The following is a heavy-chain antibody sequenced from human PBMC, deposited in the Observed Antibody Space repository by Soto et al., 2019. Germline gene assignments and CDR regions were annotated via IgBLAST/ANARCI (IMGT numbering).Heavy chain of an antibody. J-gene: IGHJ4*02. V-gene: IGHV3-49*03. CDR1: GFTFGDYA. CDR3: CRVAPRCCGSTSSLFDS. CDR2: IRSKAYGGTT. Sequence: GGSLRLSCTPSGFTFGDYAISWFRQAPGKGLEWVGLIRSKAYGGTTEYAASVKGRFTMSRDDPKSIAYLQMNSLETEDTAVFFCCRVAPRCCGSTSSLFDSWGQGPLVTVSS. D-gene: IGHD2-2*01.